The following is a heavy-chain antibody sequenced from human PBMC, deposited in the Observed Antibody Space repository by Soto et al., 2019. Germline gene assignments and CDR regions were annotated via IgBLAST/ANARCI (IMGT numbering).Heavy chain of an antibody. Sequence: QVQLQQWGAGLLKPSETLSLTCAVYGGSFNSYFWNWIRQPPGRGLEWIGEINHSGSVNYNPSLKRRLTMSVDTPRNQFSLKLSSTIAADTAVYYCARGTREGWYFDIWGRGTLVAVSS. CDR1: GGSFNSYF. V-gene: IGHV4-34*01. CDR3: ARGTREGWYFDI. CDR2: INHSGSV. J-gene: IGHJ2*01.